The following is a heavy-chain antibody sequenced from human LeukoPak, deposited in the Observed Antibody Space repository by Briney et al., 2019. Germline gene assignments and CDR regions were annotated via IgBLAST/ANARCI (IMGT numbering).Heavy chain of an antibody. V-gene: IGHV3-9*01. CDR2: ISWNSGSI. D-gene: IGHD3-22*01. CDR1: GFTFNDYA. J-gene: IGHJ4*02. Sequence: PGRSLRLSCAASGFTFNDYAMHWVRQAPGKGLEWVSGISWNSGSIGYADSVKGRFTISRDNAKNSLYLQMNSLRAEDTALYYCAKGYYYYDSSGYFDYWGQGTLVTVSS. CDR3: AKGYYYYDSSGYFDY.